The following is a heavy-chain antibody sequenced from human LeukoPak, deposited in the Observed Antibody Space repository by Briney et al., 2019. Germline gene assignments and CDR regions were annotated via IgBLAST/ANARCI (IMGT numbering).Heavy chain of an antibody. CDR2: ISYDGSNK. Sequence: GGSLRLSCAASGFTFSSYAMHWVRQAPGKGLEWVAVISYDGSNKYYADSVKGRFTISRDNSKNTLCLQMNSLRAEDTAVYYCARDRGYCSSTSCPLDYWGQGTLVTVSS. J-gene: IGHJ4*02. CDR3: ARDRGYCSSTSCPLDY. CDR1: GFTFSSYA. D-gene: IGHD2-2*01. V-gene: IGHV3-30*04.